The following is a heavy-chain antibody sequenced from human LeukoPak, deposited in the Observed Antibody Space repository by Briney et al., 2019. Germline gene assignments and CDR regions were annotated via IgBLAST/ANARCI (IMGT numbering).Heavy chain of an antibody. J-gene: IGHJ4*02. V-gene: IGHV3-23*01. Sequence: GGSLRLSCAAAGFTFSNYAMTWVRQAPGKGLEWVSSISGSGGSTYYADSVKGRFTISRDNSKNTLYLLMYSLRAEDTAVYYCAKVEGASKASVYWGQGALVTVSS. CDR2: ISGSGGST. CDR1: GFTFSNYA. CDR3: AKVEGASKASVY. D-gene: IGHD1-1*01.